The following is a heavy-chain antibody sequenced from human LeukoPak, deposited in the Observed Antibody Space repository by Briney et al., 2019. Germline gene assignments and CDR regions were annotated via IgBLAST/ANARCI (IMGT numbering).Heavy chain of an antibody. D-gene: IGHD3-22*01. J-gene: IGHJ4*02. CDR3: ASSAEYCYDSSGPNDY. CDR1: GYTFTGYY. V-gene: IGHV1-2*06. Sequence: GASVKVSCKASGYTFTGYYMHWVRQAPGQGLEWMGRINPNSGGTNYAQKFQGRVTMTRDTSISTAYMELSRLRSDDTAVYYCASSAEYCYDSSGPNDYWGQGTLVTVSS. CDR2: INPNSGGT.